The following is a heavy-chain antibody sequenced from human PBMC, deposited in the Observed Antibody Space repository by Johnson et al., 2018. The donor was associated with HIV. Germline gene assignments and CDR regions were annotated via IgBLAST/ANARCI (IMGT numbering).Heavy chain of an antibody. CDR2: ISWNSGSI. J-gene: IGHJ3*02. Sequence: VQLVESGGGVVQPGRSLRLSCAASGFTFDDFAMHWVRQVPGKGLEWVSGISWNSGSIGYADSVKGRFTISRDNAKNSLYLQMNSLRAEDTALYYCAKGGIATRFFDIWGQGTMVTVSS. CDR1: GFTFDDFA. CDR3: AKGGIATRFFDI. V-gene: IGHV3-9*01. D-gene: IGHD6-6*01.